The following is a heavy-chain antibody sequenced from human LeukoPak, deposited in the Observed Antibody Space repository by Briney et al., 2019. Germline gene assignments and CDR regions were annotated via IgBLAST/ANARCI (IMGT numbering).Heavy chain of an antibody. CDR1: GFTVSSNY. Sequence: GGSPRLSCAASGFTVSSNYMSWVRQAPGKGLEWVSVIYSGGSTYYADSVKGRFTISRDNSKNTLYLQMNSLRAEDTAVYYCARDLAHYDILTGYNPYYYMDVWGKGTTVTVSS. CDR2: IYSGGST. D-gene: IGHD3-9*01. J-gene: IGHJ6*03. CDR3: ARDLAHYDILTGYNPYYYMDV. V-gene: IGHV3-66*01.